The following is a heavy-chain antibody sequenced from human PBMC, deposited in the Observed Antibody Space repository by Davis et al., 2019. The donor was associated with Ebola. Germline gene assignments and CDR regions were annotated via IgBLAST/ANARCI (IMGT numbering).Heavy chain of an antibody. Sequence: PSETLSLTCTVSGGSISSSSYYWGWIRQPPGKGLEWIGSIYYSGSTYYNPSLKSRVTISVDTSKNQFSLKLSSVTAADTAVYYCAYVDKGYYYGMDVWGQGTTVTVSS. CDR3: AYVDKGYYYGMDV. CDR1: GGSISSSSYY. V-gene: IGHV4-39*01. J-gene: IGHJ6*02. D-gene: IGHD3-16*01. CDR2: IYYSGST.